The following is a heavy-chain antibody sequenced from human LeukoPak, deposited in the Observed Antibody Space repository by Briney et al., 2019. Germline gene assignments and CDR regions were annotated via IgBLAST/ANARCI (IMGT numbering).Heavy chain of an antibody. D-gene: IGHD4-11*01. CDR1: GGTFRSYA. V-gene: IGHV1-69*05. Sequence: SVKVSCKASGGTFRSYAISWVRQATGQGLEWMGRIIPIFGTTNYAQKFQGRVTITTDKSTSTAYMELSSLRSEDTAVYYCASVTVTTWAPDGHMDVWGKGTTVTVSS. CDR2: IIPIFGTT. CDR3: ASVTVTTWAPDGHMDV. J-gene: IGHJ6*03.